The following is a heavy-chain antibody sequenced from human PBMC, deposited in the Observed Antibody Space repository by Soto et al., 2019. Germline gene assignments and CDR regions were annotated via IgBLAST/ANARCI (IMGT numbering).Heavy chain of an antibody. J-gene: IGHJ5*02. Sequence: SDTLSLTCAVSGGSISSFCYSWSWIRQPPGKGLEWIGYIYHSGSTYYNPSLKSRVTISVDRSKNQFSLKLSSVTAADTAVYYCARVPGPWGQGTLVTVSS. V-gene: IGHV4-30-2*01. D-gene: IGHD7-27*01. CDR3: ARVPGP. CDR2: IYHSGST. CDR1: GGSISSFCYS.